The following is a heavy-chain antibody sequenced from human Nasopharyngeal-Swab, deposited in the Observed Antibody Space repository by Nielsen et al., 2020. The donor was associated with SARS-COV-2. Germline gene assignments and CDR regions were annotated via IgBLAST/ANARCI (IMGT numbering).Heavy chain of an antibody. D-gene: IGHD5-18*01. CDR3: ARGYSYGHIDY. Sequence: ASVKVSCKASGYTFTSYAMHWVRQAPGQRLEWMGWINAGNGNTKYSQKFQGRVTITRDTSASTAYMELSSLRYEDTAVYYCARGYSYGHIDYWGQGTLVTVSS. V-gene: IGHV1-3*01. CDR1: GYTFTSYA. J-gene: IGHJ4*02. CDR2: INAGNGNT.